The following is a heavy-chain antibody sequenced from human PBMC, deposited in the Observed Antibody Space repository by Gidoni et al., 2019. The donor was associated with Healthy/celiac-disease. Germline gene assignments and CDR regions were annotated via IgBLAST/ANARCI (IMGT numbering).Heavy chain of an antibody. J-gene: IGHJ4*02. CDR3: ARRVSRDGYNPFDY. CDR2: INYRGRT. V-gene: IGHV4-39*01. D-gene: IGHD5-12*01. CDR1: GGSISSSSYY. Sequence: QLQLQESGPGLVKPSETLSLTCTVSGGSISSSSYYWGWIRQPPGKGLEWIGSINYRGRTYYNPSLKSRVTISVDTSKNQFSLKLSSVTAADTAVYYCARRVSRDGYNPFDYWGQGTLVTVSS.